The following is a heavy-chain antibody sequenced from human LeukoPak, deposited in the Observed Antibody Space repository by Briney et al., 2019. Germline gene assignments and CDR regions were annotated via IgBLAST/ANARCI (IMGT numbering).Heavy chain of an antibody. CDR1: GGSFSGYY. J-gene: IGHJ5*02. CDR3: ARRDYCTSTSCYESYNWFDP. CDR2: INHSGST. V-gene: IGHV4-34*01. D-gene: IGHD2-2*01. Sequence: PSETLTLTCAVYGGSFSGYYWSWIRQPPGKGLEWIGEINHSGSTNYSPSLKSRLTISVDTSINQFSLRLSSVTAADTAVYYCARRDYCTSTSCYESYNWFDPWGQGTLVTVSS.